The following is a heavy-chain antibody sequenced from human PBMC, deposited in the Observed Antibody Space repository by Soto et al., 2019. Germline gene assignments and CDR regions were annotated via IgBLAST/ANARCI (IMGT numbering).Heavy chain of an antibody. CDR1: GFTFSSYT. CDR2: ISGDGSNK. J-gene: IGHJ4*02. CDR3: ARDLSGVGIESQ. D-gene: IGHD3-10*01. V-gene: IGHV3-30-3*01. Sequence: QVQLVESGGGVVQPGRSLRLSCAASGFTFSSYTMHWVRQAPGEGLDWVAVISGDGSNKYYADSVQGRFTISRDNSKNTLYLQMSSLRTEDTAIYYCARDLSGVGIESQWGQGTLVTVSS.